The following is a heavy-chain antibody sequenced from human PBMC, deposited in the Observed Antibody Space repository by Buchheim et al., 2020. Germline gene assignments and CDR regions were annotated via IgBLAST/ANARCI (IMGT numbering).Heavy chain of an antibody. V-gene: IGHV4-39*01. D-gene: IGHD6-6*01. CDR3: AAEEQLDVGWFDP. J-gene: IGHJ5*02. Sequence: QLQLQESGPGLVKPSETLSLTCTISRGSVSNTNYYWGWIRRPPGKGLEWIGSVPNIGRTYYNPSLESRVTMSIDTSKNQFYLKLRSVTAADTAVYYCAAEEQLDVGWFDPWGQGTL. CDR2: VPNIGRT. CDR1: RGSVSNTNYY.